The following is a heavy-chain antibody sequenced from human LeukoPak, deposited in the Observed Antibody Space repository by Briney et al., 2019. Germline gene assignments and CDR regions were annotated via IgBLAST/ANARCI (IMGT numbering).Heavy chain of an antibody. Sequence: ASVKVSCKASAGTFSSYTISWVRQPPGQGLEWVGRIIPILGIANYAQKFQGRVTITADKSTSTAYMELSSLRSEDTAVYYCARASSMVTTRGRGYYYMDVWGKGTTVTVSS. V-gene: IGHV1-69*02. D-gene: IGHD4-11*01. J-gene: IGHJ6*03. CDR3: ARASSMVTTRGRGYYYMDV. CDR2: IIPILGIA. CDR1: AGTFSSYT.